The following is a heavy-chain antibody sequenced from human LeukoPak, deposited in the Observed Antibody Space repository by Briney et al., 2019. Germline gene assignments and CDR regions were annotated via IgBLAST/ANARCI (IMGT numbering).Heavy chain of an antibody. CDR1: GFTFSSYS. Sequence: GGSLRLSCAASGFTFSSYSMNWVRQAPGKGLEWVSSISSSSTYTYYADSLKGRFTTSRDNAKNSLYLQVNSLRAEDTAVYYCARLLYDYIWGSSRSYYFDFWGQGTLVTVSS. CDR2: ISSSSTYT. CDR3: ARLLYDYIWGSSRSYYFDF. V-gene: IGHV3-21*01. D-gene: IGHD3-16*02. J-gene: IGHJ4*02.